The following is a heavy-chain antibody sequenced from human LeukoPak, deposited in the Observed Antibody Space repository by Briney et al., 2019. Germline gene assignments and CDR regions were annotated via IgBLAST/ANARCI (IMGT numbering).Heavy chain of an antibody. Sequence: GGSLRLSCAASGFTFSNFAMNWIRQAPGKGLEWVSALNGDNTYYADSVKGRFTVSRDNSKNTLYLQMNSLTAEDTAVYYCVREATGYADYWGQGTLVSVSS. CDR2: LNGDNT. CDR1: GFTFSNFA. J-gene: IGHJ4*02. CDR3: VREATGYADY. D-gene: IGHD2-8*01. V-gene: IGHV3-23*01.